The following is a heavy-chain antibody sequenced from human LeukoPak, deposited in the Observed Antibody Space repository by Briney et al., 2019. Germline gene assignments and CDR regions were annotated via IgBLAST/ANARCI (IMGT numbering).Heavy chain of an antibody. D-gene: IGHD3-9*01. CDR1: GYTFTGYY. CDR3: ARDGARYDILTGYGFDY. J-gene: IGHJ4*02. CDR2: INPDSGGT. Sequence: ASVKVPCKASGYTFTGYYMHWVRQAPGQGLEWMGWINPDSGGTNYAQKFQGRVTMTRDTSISTAYMELSRLRSDDTAVYYCARDGARYDILTGYGFDYWGQGTLVTVSS. V-gene: IGHV1-2*02.